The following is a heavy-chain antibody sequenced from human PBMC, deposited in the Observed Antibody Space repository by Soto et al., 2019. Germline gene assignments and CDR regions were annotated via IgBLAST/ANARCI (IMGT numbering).Heavy chain of an antibody. CDR1: GYTFTSYA. J-gene: IGHJ6*02. CDR3: ARDPSYYGMDV. Sequence: QVQLVQSGAEEKKPGASVKVSCKASGYTFTSYAMHWVRQAPGQRLEWMGWINAGNGNTKYSQKFQGRVTITRDTSASTAYLELSSLRSEDTAVYYCARDPSYYGMDVWGQGTTVTVSS. V-gene: IGHV1-3*05. CDR2: INAGNGNT.